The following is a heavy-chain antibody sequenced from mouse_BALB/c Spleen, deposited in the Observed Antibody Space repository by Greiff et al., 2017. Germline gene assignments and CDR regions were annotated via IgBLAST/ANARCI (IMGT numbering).Heavy chain of an antibody. CDR3: ARSRTGTRWYFDV. Sequence: EVQRVESGAELVKPGASVKLSCTASGFNIKDTYMHWVKQRPEQGLEWIGRIDPANGNTKYDPKFQGKATITADTSSNTAYLQLSSLTSEDTAVYYCARSRTGTRWYFDVWGAGTTVTVSS. D-gene: IGHD4-1*01. V-gene: IGHV14-3*02. CDR1: GFNIKDTY. CDR2: IDPANGNT. J-gene: IGHJ1*01.